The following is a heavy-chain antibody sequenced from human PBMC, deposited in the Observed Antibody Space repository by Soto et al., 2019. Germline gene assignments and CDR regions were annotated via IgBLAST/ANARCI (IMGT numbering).Heavy chain of an antibody. D-gene: IGHD3-3*01. CDR3: ARDGLRDFWSGHGY. J-gene: IGHJ4*02. CDR2: IWYDGSNK. V-gene: IGHV3-33*01. CDR1: GFTFSSYG. Sequence: QVQLVESGGGVVQPGRSLRLSCAASGFTFSSYGMHWVRQAPGKGLEWVAVIWYDGSNKYYADSVKGRFTISRDNSKNTLYLQMNSLRAEDTAVYYCARDGLRDFWSGHGYWGQGTLVTVSS.